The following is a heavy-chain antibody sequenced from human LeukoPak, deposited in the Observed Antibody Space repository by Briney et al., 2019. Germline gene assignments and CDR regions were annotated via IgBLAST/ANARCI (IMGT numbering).Heavy chain of an antibody. D-gene: IGHD2-15*01. CDR1: GFTFSGSA. V-gene: IGHV3-23*01. CDR2: ISGSGDST. CDR3: AKGMSGSCYSGLHC. Sequence: VGSLRLSCAASGFTFSGSAMTWVRQAPGKGLEWVSVISGSGDSTFYADSVKGRFTISRDSSKNTVYLQMNSLRAGDTAIYYCAKGMSGSCYSGLHCWGQGTLVTVSS. J-gene: IGHJ4*02.